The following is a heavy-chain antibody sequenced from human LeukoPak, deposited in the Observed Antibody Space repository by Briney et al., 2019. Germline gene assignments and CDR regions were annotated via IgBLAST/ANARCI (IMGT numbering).Heavy chain of an antibody. D-gene: IGHD2/OR15-2a*01. J-gene: IGHJ4*02. CDR3: AREEYYFDY. Sequence: GGSLRLSCAASGFTFSSYAMHWVRRAPGKGLEWVAVISYDGSNKYYADSVKGRFTISRDNSKNTLYLQMNSLRAEDTAVYYCAREEYYFDYWGQGTLVTVSS. CDR1: GFTFSSYA. CDR2: ISYDGSNK. V-gene: IGHV3-30*04.